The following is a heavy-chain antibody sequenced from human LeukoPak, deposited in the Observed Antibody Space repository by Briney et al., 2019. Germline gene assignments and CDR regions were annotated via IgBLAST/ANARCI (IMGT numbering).Heavy chain of an antibody. D-gene: IGHD3-9*01. Sequence: PGGSLRLSCAASGFTFSSYATHWVRQAPGKGLEYVSAISSNGGSTYYANSVKGRFTISRDNSKNTLYLQMGSLRAEDMAVYYCARSRGARYYDILTGYYGPPAFDYWGQGTLVTVSS. CDR2: ISSNGGST. CDR3: ARSRGARYYDILTGYYGPPAFDY. J-gene: IGHJ4*02. V-gene: IGHV3-64*01. CDR1: GFTFSSYA.